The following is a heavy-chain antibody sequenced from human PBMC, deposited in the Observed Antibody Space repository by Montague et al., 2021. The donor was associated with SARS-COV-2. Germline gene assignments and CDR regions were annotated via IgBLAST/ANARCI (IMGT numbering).Heavy chain of an antibody. CDR2: VYYSRSS. J-gene: IGHJ4*02. Sequence: SETLSLTCTVSSDSVSHDFWTWIRQPPGKGLEWIGYVYYSRSSSXXPPLRGRVSIAVDTSKNQFSLRLSTVTAADTAIYYCVRDPAPSGSGTFYDHWGQGTLVAVSS. CDR3: VRDPAPSGSGTFYDH. D-gene: IGHD1-26*01. CDR1: SDSVSHDF. V-gene: IGHV4-59*02.